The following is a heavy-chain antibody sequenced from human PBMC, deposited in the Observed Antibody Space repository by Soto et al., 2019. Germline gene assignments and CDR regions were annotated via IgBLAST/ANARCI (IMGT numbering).Heavy chain of an antibody. CDR1: GYIFINYG. V-gene: IGHV1-18*01. CDR2: INSYNGNT. CDR3: ARSAGVVDGDDY. D-gene: IGHD3-10*01. J-gene: IGHJ4*02. Sequence: QVQLVQSGAEVKKPGASVKVSCKASGYIFINYGISWVRQAPGQGLEWMGWINSYNGNTNSAQKVQSRVTMTTDTSTNTAYMELRSLTADDTAVCYCARSAGVVDGDDYWGQGTLVTVSS.